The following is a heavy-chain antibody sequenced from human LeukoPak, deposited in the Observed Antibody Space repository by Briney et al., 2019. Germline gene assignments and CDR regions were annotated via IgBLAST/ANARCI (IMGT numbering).Heavy chain of an antibody. D-gene: IGHD1-1*01. CDR1: GDSVSSNSAA. J-gene: IGHJ6*02. CDR2: TYYRSKWYN. CDR3: AVDRYSGLYYYYYGMDV. V-gene: IGHV6-1*01. Sequence: SQTLSLTCAISGDSVSSNSAAWNWIRQSPSRGLEWLGRTYYRSKWYNDYAVSVKSRITINPDTSKNQFSLQLNSVTPEDTAVYYCAVDRYSGLYYYYYGMDVWGQGTTVTVSS.